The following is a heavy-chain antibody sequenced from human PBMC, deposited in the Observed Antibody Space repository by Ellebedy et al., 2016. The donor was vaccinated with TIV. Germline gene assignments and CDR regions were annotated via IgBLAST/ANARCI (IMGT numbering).Heavy chain of an antibody. CDR2: INHSGST. V-gene: IGHV4-34*01. CDR1: GGSFTNYY. J-gene: IGHJ5*02. D-gene: IGHD3-10*01. CDR3: ARTIKPRITMIRGDYEHWFDP. Sequence: MPGGSLRLSCAVYGGSFTNYYWSWIRQPPGKGLEWIGEINHSGSTNYNPSLKSRVTISVDTSKNQFSLKVTSVTAAETAVYYCARTIKPRITMIRGDYEHWFDPWGQGTLVTVSS.